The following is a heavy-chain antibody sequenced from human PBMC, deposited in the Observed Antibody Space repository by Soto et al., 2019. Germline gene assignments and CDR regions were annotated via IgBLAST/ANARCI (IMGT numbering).Heavy chain of an antibody. J-gene: IGHJ6*02. D-gene: IGHD6-19*01. V-gene: IGHV3-30*18. Sequence: PGGSRRLSCTASGFTFSSYGMHWVRQAPGKGLEWVAVISYDGSNKYYADSVKGRFTISRDNSKNTLYLQMNSLRAEDTAVYYCAKXFKWYSSGWYYYYGMDVWGQGTTVTVSS. CDR1: GFTFSSYG. CDR3: AKXFKWYSSGWYYYYGMDV. CDR2: ISYDGSNK.